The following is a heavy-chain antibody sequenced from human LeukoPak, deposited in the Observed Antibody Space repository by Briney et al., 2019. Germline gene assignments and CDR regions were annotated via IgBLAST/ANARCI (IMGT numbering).Heavy chain of an antibody. J-gene: IGHJ6*03. CDR3: ARVPVVTPLDYYYYMDV. CDR2: IKQDGSEK. D-gene: IGHD2-21*02. Sequence: GGSLRLSCAASGFTFSVYWMGWVRQAPGKGLEWVANIKQDGSEKYYVDSVKGRFIISRDNSKNTLFLQMNSLRPEDTAVYYCARVPVVTPLDYYYYMDVWGKGTTVTISS. CDR1: GFTFSVYW. V-gene: IGHV3-7*01.